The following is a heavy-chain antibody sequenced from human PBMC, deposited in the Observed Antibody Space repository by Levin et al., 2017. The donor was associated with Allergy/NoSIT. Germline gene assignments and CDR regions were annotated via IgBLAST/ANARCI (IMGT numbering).Heavy chain of an antibody. CDR3: AKCQSTSAPEELRPVDV. CDR2: ISYDGDKI. Sequence: PGGSLRLSCAASGFTFSNYAMHWVRQAPGKGLEWVAFISYDGDKIYYTDSVKGRFTISRDNSEDTLYLQMNGLMREDTAMYYCAKCQSTSAPEELRPVDVWGQGTRVIVSS. J-gene: IGHJ3*01. CDR1: GFTFSNYA. D-gene: IGHD3-10*01. V-gene: IGHV3-30-3*02.